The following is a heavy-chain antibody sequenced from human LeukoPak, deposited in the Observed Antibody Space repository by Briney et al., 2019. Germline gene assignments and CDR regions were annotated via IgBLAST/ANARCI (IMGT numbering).Heavy chain of an antibody. D-gene: IGHD6-19*01. CDR1: GGSISSSSYY. V-gene: IGHV4-39*07. CDR3: ARAYSGGWYGSNWFDP. CDR2: IYYSGST. J-gene: IGHJ5*02. Sequence: PSETLSLTCTVSGGSISSSSYYWGWIRQPPGKGLEWIGSIYYSGSTYYNPSLKSRVTISVDTSKNQFSLKLSSVTAADTAVYYCARAYSGGWYGSNWFDPWGQGTLVTVSS.